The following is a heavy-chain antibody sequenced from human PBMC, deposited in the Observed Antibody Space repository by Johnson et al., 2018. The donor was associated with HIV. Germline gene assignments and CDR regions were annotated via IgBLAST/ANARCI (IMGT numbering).Heavy chain of an antibody. V-gene: IGHV3-20*04. J-gene: IGHJ3*02. D-gene: IGHD3-16*01. CDR2: INWNGGST. Sequence: VQLVESGGGVVRPGGSLRLSCAASGFSFDDYGMSWVRQAPGKGLEWVSGINWNGGSTGYADSVKGRFTISRDNAKNSLYLQMNSMRAEDTAVYYCARAVGVWGDQLGFDIWGQGTMVTVSS. CDR3: ARAVGVWGDQLGFDI. CDR1: GFSFDDYG.